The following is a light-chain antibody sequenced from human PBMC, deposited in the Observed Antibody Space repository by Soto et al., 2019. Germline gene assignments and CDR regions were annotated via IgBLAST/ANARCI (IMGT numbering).Light chain of an antibody. CDR1: HSVSKDY. CDR3: HPCAHSPLT. CDR2: DAL. Sequence: EIVLTQSPATLSLSPGERATLSCRASHSVSKDYLAWYQQKPGQPPRLIIDDALNTATGVPDRFIGSGSVTDFTLTISSLEPVYFPLYYCHPCAHSPLTFGQCTKVEIK. J-gene: IGKJ1*01. V-gene: IGKV3-20*01.